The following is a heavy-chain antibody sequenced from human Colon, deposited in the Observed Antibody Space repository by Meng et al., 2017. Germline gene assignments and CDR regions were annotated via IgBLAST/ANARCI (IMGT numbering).Heavy chain of an antibody. CDR1: GGSVSGYY. Sequence: QVQLQQWGAGRVKPSETLSLTCAVYGGSVSGYYWSWIRQPPGKGLEWIGDINHSGSTNYNPSLKSRVTISAGTSKNQFSLKLSSVTAADTAVYYCAVKDYTFWSGYSSYYWGQGTLVTVSS. CDR3: AVKDYTFWSGYSSYY. CDR2: INHSGST. D-gene: IGHD3-3*01. J-gene: IGHJ4*02. V-gene: IGHV4-34*01.